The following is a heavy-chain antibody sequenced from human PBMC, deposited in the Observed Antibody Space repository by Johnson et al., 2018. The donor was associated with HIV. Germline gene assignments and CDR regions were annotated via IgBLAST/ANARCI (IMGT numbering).Heavy chain of an antibody. D-gene: IGHD2-2*02. Sequence: QVQLVESGGGVVQPGRSLRLSCAASGFTFSSYGMHWVRQAPGKGLEWVAVIWYDGSNKYYVDSVKGRFTISRDNAKNSLYLQMNSLRAEDTAVYYCAKGSTSCYNAFDIWGQGTMVTVSS. CDR3: AKGSTSCYNAFDI. CDR2: IWYDGSNK. V-gene: IGHV3-33*03. J-gene: IGHJ3*02. CDR1: GFTFSSYG.